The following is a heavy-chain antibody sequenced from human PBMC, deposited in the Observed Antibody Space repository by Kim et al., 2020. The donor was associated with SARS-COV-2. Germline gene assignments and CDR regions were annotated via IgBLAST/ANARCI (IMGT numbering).Heavy chain of an antibody. Sequence: GGSLRLSCAASGFTFSDYYMSWIRQAPGKGLEWVSYISSSSSYTNYADSVKGRFTISRDNAKNSLYLQMNSLRAEDTAVYYCARELPRDTAMVNAFDIWGQGTMVTVSS. D-gene: IGHD5-18*01. J-gene: IGHJ3*02. CDR2: ISSSSSYT. CDR3: ARELPRDTAMVNAFDI. CDR1: GFTFSDYY. V-gene: IGHV3-11*06.